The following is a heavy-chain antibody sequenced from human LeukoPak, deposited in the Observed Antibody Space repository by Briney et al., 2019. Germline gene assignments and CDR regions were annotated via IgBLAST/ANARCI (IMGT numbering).Heavy chain of an antibody. Sequence: PSETLSLTCTVSGGSISSYYWSWIRQPPGKGLEWIVYIYYSGSTNYNPSLKSRVTISVDTSNNQFSLKLSSVIAADTAVYYCARGLRLGELSLMSDAFDIWGQGTMVSVS. D-gene: IGHD3-16*02. CDR2: IYYSGST. J-gene: IGHJ3*02. CDR1: GGSISSYY. CDR3: ARGLRLGELSLMSDAFDI. V-gene: IGHV4-59*01.